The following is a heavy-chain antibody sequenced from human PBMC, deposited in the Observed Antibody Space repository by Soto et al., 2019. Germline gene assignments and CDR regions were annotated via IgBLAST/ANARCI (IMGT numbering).Heavy chain of an antibody. CDR1: GGSISSGGYS. J-gene: IGHJ4*02. V-gene: IGHV4-30-2*01. CDR3: AAGGGLPRYY. Sequence: QLQLQESGSGLVKPSQTLSLTCAVSGGSISSGGYSWSWIRQPPGKGLEWIGYIYHSGSTYYNPSLTSRVPTSADRSKNHCSLKLSSVTAAGTAVYYCAAGGGLPRYYWGQGTLVTLSS. D-gene: IGHD5-12*01. CDR2: IYHSGST.